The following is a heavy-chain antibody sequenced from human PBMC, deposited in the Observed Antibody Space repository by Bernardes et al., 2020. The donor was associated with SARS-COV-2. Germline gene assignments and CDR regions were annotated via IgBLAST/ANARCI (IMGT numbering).Heavy chain of an antibody. D-gene: IGHD1-26*01. CDR3: ARSGSHYSYY. CDR1: GDSIRSRSYY. V-gene: IGHV4-39*01. Sequence: WETLRLTCTVSGDSIRSRSYYWGWIRQPTGKGLEWIGSIHYSGSTYYNPSLKSRVTISIDTSTNQFSLKLKSVTAADTAMYYCARSGSHYSYYWGQGTLVTVSS. J-gene: IGHJ4*02. CDR2: IHYSGST.